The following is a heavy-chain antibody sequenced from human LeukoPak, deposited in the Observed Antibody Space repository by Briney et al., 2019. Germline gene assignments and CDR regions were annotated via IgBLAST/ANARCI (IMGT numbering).Heavy chain of an antibody. Sequence: GGSLRLSCAASGFTFTNYAMHWVRQAPGKGLEWVAVVSYDEGNKFFADSVKGRFTISRDNSKNTLYLQMNSLRAEDTAMYYCARGGDRSSWFGYWGQGTLVTVPP. CDR2: VSYDEGNK. D-gene: IGHD6-13*01. V-gene: IGHV3-30-3*01. J-gene: IGHJ5*01. CDR3: ARGGDRSSWFGY. CDR1: GFTFTNYA.